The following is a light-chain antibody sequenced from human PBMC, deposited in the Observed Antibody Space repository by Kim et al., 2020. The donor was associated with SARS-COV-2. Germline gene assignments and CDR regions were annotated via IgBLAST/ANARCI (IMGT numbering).Light chain of an antibody. J-gene: IGKJ4*01. Sequence: AIQMTQSPSSLSASVGDRVTITCRASQGIRNDLGWYQQKPGRAPNLLIYATSTLQSGVPSRFSGSGSCTDFTLTISSLQPEDVATYYCLQDYDYPLTFGGGTKVDIK. CDR3: LQDYDYPLT. CDR2: ATS. CDR1: QGIRND. V-gene: IGKV1-6*01.